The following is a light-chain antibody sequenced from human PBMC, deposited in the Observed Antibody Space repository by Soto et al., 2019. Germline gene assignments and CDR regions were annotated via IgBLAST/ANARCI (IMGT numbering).Light chain of an antibody. Sequence: EIVMTQSPGTLSVSPGESATLYCRASQSISNNLVWYQQKPGQAPRLLMYGASTRATGIPARFSGSGSGAEFTLTISSLQSEDFALYYCQQYNQWPRTFGQGTKVDIK. J-gene: IGKJ1*01. CDR2: GAS. CDR3: QQYNQWPRT. CDR1: QSISNN. V-gene: IGKV3-15*01.